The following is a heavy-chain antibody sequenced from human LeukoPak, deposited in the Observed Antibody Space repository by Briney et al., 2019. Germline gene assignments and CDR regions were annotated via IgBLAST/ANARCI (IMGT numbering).Heavy chain of an antibody. J-gene: IGHJ4*02. CDR3: AREGDYGDYFDY. CDR2: ISGSGGST. CDR1: GFPFSSYA. V-gene: IGHV3-23*01. D-gene: IGHD4-17*01. Sequence: GGSLRLSCAASGFPFSSYAMSWVRQAPGKGLEWVSAISGSGGSTYYADSVKGRFTISRDNSKSTLYLQMNSLRAEDTAVYYCAREGDYGDYFDYWGQGTLVTVSS.